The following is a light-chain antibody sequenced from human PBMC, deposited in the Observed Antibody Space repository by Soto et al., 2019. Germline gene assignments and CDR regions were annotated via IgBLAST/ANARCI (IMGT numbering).Light chain of an antibody. CDR3: QQSGRP. Sequence: EIVLTQSPGTLSLSPGERATLSCRASQSLTSDYLAWYQQKPGQTPRLLIHGASSRATGIPDRFSGSGSGTDFTLTISRLEPEDSEVYYCQQSGRPFGQGTKVEIK. V-gene: IGKV3-20*01. J-gene: IGKJ1*01. CDR2: GAS. CDR1: QSLTSDY.